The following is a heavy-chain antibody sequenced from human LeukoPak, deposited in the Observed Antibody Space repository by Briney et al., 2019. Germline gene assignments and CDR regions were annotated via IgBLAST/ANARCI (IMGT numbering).Heavy chain of an antibody. V-gene: IGHV1-46*01. CDR3: ARLTVTTPFDY. J-gene: IGHJ4*02. CDR2: ISPSGGKT. Sequence: ASVKVSCKASGYTFTRFYIHWVRQAPGEGLEWMGMISPSGGKTTYAQKFQGRFTVTSDTSTNTVYMQLSSLRSEDTAVYYCARLTVTTPFDYWGQGTLVTVSS. D-gene: IGHD4-17*01. CDR1: GYTFTRFY.